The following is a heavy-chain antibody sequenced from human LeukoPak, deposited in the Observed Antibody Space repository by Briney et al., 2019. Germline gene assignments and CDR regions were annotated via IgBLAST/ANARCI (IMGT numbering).Heavy chain of an antibody. J-gene: IGHJ4*02. CDR2: ISSSSSYI. D-gene: IGHD1-26*01. CDR1: GFTFSSYS. Sequence: GGSLRLSCAASGFTFSSYSMNWVRQAPGKGLEWVSSISSSSSYIYYADSVKGRFTISRDNAKNSLYLQMNSLRAEDTAVYYCAGGGQWELLTDYWGQGTLVTVSS. V-gene: IGHV3-21*01. CDR3: AGGGQWELLTDY.